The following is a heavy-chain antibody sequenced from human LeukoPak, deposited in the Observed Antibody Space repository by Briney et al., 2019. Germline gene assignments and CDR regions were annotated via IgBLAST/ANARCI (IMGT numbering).Heavy chain of an antibody. V-gene: IGHV3-30*02. CDR3: ARDRNTDGAFDY. Sequence: TGGSLRLSCAASGFTFSNYGMHWVRQAPGKGLEWVAFIRYDGSNKYYADSVKGRFTISRDNSKNTLYLQMNSLRAEDTAVYYCARDRNTDGAFDYWGQGTLVTVSS. D-gene: IGHD3-16*01. J-gene: IGHJ4*02. CDR1: GFTFSNYG. CDR2: IRYDGSNK.